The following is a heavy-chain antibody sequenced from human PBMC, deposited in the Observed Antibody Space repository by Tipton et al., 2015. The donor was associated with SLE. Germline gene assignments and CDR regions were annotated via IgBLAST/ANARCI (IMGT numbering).Heavy chain of an antibody. Sequence: QLVQSGAEVKKPGASVKVSCKASGYTFTSYGISWVRQAPGQGLEWMGWISAYNGNTNYAQKLQGRVTMARNTSISTAYMELCSLRSEDTAVYYWARGRITEAFDYWGQGTLVTVSS. V-gene: IGHV1-18*01. CDR1: GYTFTSYG. J-gene: IGHJ4*02. CDR3: ARGRITEAFDY. CDR2: ISAYNGNT. D-gene: IGHD3-10*01.